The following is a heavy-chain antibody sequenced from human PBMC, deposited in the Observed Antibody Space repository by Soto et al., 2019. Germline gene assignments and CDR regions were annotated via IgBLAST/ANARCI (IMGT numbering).Heavy chain of an antibody. D-gene: IGHD5-12*01. CDR2: IKDGGRT. CDR3: ARGQEGVVATH. CDR1: GGSLSGYY. J-gene: IGHJ4*02. Sequence: QVQLQQWGAGLLKPSETLSLNCAVNGGSLSGYYWSWIRQPPGKGLEWIGEIKDGGRTNYIPSLKSRAIISSDPANNQFSLRLYSVTAADTGVYYCARGQEGVVATHWDQGTLVTVSS. V-gene: IGHV4-34*01.